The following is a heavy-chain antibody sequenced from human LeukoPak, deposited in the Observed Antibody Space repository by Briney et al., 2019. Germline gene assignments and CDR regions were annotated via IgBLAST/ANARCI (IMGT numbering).Heavy chain of an antibody. CDR1: GGTFSSYA. CDR2: ISAYNGNT. J-gene: IGHJ4*02. CDR3: AREARQLQDFDY. Sequence: ASVKVSCKASGGTFSSYAISWVRQAPGQGLEWMGWISAYNGNTNYAQKLQGRVTMTTDTSTSTAYMELRSLRSDDTAVYYCAREARQLQDFDYWGQGTLVTVSS. V-gene: IGHV1-18*01. D-gene: IGHD2-2*01.